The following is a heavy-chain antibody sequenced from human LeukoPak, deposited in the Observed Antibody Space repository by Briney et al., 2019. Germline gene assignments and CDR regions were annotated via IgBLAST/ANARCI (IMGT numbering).Heavy chain of an antibody. Sequence: GGSLRLSCAASGFTFSSYAMSWVRQAPGKGLEWVSAISGSGGSTYYADSVKGRFTISRDNSKNTLYLQMTSLRAEDTAVYYCAKLGGQEVYNYYVGVWGKGTTVAVFS. CDR2: ISGSGGST. CDR3: AKLGGQEVYNYYVGV. V-gene: IGHV3-23*01. CDR1: GFTFSSYA. D-gene: IGHD3-16*01. J-gene: IGHJ6*03.